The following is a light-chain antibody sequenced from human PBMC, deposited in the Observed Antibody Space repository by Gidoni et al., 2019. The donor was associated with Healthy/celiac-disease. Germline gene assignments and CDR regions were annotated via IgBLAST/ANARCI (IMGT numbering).Light chain of an antibody. V-gene: IGKV3-11*01. Sequence: EIVLTQSPATLSLSPGERATLSCRARQSVSSYLAWYQQKPGQAPRLLIYDASHRATGIPARFSGRGSGTDFTLTISRLGPEDFAVYYCQQRSNWPAFXPXTKVDIK. CDR2: DAS. CDR3: QQRSNWPA. CDR1: QSVSSY. J-gene: IGKJ3*01.